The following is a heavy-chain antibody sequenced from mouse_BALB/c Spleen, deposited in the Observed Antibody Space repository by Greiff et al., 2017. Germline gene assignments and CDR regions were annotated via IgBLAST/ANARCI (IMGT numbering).Heavy chain of an antibody. D-gene: IGHD2-1*01. CDR3: ARAYGNYDAMDY. J-gene: IGHJ4*01. Sequence: EESGPGLVKPSQSLSLTCSVTGYSITSGYYWNWIRQFPGNKLEWMGYISYDGSNNYNPSLKNRISITRDTSKNQFFLKLNSVTTEDTATYYCARAYGNYDAMDYGGQGTSVTVSS. CDR1: GYSITSGYY. V-gene: IGHV3-6*02. CDR2: ISYDGSN.